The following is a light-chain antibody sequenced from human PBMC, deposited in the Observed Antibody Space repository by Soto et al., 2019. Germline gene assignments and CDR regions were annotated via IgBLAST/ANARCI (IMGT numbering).Light chain of an antibody. CDR3: QQNYNTPLT. CDR1: QSISRY. CDR2: EAS. V-gene: IGKV1-39*01. J-gene: IGKJ4*01. Sequence: DIQMTQSPSSLSASVGDRVTITCRASQSISRYLNWYQQKPGKAPKLQIYEASNLQSGVPSRFSGSGSGTDFTLTISSLQPEDFGTYYCQQNYNTPLTFGGGTKVEIK.